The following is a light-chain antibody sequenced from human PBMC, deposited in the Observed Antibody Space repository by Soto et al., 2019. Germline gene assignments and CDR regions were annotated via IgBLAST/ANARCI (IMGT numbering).Light chain of an antibody. CDR2: DVS. V-gene: IGLV2-14*01. Sequence: QSALTQPASVSGSPGQSITISCTGTSSDVGGYNYVSWYQQHPGKAPKLMIYDVSNQPSGVSNRFSGSKSGNTASLTISGLQAEDEADYYCSSYTSSSTYVVFGGGTKLTVL. J-gene: IGLJ2*01. CDR1: SSDVGGYNY. CDR3: SSYTSSSTYVV.